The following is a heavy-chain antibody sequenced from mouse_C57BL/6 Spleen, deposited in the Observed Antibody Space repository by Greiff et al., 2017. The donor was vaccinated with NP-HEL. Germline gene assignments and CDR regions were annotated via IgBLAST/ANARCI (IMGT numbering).Heavy chain of an antibody. CDR3: AGYYGSSWAMDY. CDR2: IYPGDGDT. Sequence: QVQLQQSGPELVKPGASVKISCKASGYAFSSSWMNWVKQRPGKGLEWIGRIYPGDGDTNYNGKFKGKATLTADKSSSTAYMQLSSLTSEDSAVYFCAGYYGSSWAMDYWGQGTSVTVSS. CDR1: GYAFSSSW. V-gene: IGHV1-82*01. D-gene: IGHD1-1*01. J-gene: IGHJ4*01.